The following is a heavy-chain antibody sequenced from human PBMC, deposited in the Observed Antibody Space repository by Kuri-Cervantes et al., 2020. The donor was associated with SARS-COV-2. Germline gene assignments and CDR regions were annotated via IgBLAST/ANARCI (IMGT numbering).Heavy chain of an antibody. Sequence: SETLSLTCTVSGGSISSSSYYRGWIRQPPGKGLEWIGSIYYSGSTYYNPSLKSRVTISVDTSKNQFSLKLSSVTAADTAVYYCARRPSDDFWSGYYYDYWGQGTLVTVSS. D-gene: IGHD3-3*01. V-gene: IGHV4-39*01. CDR2: IYYSGST. CDR3: ARRPSDDFWSGYYYDY. J-gene: IGHJ4*02. CDR1: GGSISSSSYY.